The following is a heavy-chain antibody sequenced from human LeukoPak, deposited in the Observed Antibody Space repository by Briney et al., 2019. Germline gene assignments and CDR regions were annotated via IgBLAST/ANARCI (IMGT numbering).Heavy chain of an antibody. CDR3: ATSYTYDFWSGFDY. CDR2: IYHSGST. CDR1: GGSISSGGYS. Sequence: PSETLSLTCAVSGGSISSGGYSWSWIRQPPGKGLEWIGYIYHSGSTYYNPSLKSRVTISVDTSKNQFSLKLSSVTAADTAVYYCATSYTYDFWSGFDYWGQGTLVTVSS. D-gene: IGHD3-3*01. V-gene: IGHV4-30-2*02. J-gene: IGHJ4*02.